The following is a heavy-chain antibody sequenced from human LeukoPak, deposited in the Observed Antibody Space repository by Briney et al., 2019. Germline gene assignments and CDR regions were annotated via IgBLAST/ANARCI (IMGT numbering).Heavy chain of an antibody. D-gene: IGHD2-15*01. CDR3: AREVRVVVAATAFDY. CDR2: ISYDGSNK. CDR1: GFTFSSYA. V-gene: IGHV3-30*04. J-gene: IGHJ4*02. Sequence: PGGSLRLSCATSGFTFSSYAMHWVRQAPGKGLEWVAVISYDGSNKYYADSVKGRFTISRDNSKNTLYLQMNSLRAEDTAVYYCAREVRVVVAATAFDYWGQGTLVTVSS.